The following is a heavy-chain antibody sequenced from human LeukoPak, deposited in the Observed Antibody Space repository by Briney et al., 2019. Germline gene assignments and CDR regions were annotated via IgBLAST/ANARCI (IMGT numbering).Heavy chain of an antibody. CDR3: ARGSHYDILTGYADY. D-gene: IGHD3-9*01. J-gene: IGHJ4*02. CDR2: INTNTGIP. V-gene: IGHV7-4-1*02. CDR1: GYTFTSYA. Sequence: ASVKVSCKASGYTFTSYAMNWVRQAPGQGLEWMGWINTNTGIPTYAQGFTGRFVFSLDTSVSTAYLQISSLKAEDTAVYYCARGSHYDILTGYADYWGQGTLVTVSS.